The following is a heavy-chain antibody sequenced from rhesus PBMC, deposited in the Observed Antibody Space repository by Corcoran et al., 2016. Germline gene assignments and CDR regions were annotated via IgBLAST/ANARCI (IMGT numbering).Heavy chain of an antibody. CDR3: ARRDSSSYTDYYFDY. CDR2: IGGSSCST. J-gene: IGHJ4*01. D-gene: IGHD6-43*01. V-gene: IGHV4-127*01. Sequence: QVQLQESGPGLVKPSETLSLTCAVSGYSISSGYGWSWIRQPPGKGPEWIGYIGGSSCSTHYNPSLKSRVTISKDTSKTQFSLKLSSVTAADTAVYYCARRDSSSYTDYYFDYWGQGVLVTVSS. CDR1: GYSISSGYG.